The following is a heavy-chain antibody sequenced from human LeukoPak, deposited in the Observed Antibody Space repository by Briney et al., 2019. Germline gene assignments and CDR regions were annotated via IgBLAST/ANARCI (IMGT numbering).Heavy chain of an antibody. J-gene: IGHJ6*03. CDR2: TNHSGST. V-gene: IGHV4-34*01. Sequence: SETLSLTCAVYGGSFSGYYWSWIRQPPGKGLEWIGETNHSGSTNYNPSLKSRVTISVDTSKNQFSLKLSSVTAADTAVYYCARRAAPNYYMDVWGKGTTVTVSS. CDR3: ARRAAPNYYMDV. CDR1: GGSFSGYY.